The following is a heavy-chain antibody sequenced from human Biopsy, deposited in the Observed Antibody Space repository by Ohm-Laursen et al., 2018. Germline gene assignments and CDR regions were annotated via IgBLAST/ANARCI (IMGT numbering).Heavy chain of an antibody. CDR1: GGSFNGYF. CDR3: ARVPLPGIGAAYQGRFLYGMDV. Sequence: SDTLSLTCAVYGGSFNGYFWSWIRQPPGKGLEWIGDITQSGSTNYSPSLKGRVTISVDTAKKQFSLSLRSVTAADTAVYYCARVPLPGIGAAYQGRFLYGMDVWGQGTTVSVSS. CDR2: ITQSGST. V-gene: IGHV4-34*01. D-gene: IGHD6-13*01. J-gene: IGHJ6*02.